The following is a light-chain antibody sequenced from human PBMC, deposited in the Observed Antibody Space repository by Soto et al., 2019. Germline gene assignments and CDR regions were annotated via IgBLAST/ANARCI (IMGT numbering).Light chain of an antibody. CDR2: GAS. V-gene: IGKV3-20*01. CDR3: NHDGRSQPFT. Sequence: EFVLTQSPGTLSLSPGERATLSCRASQSISSSFLAWFQQKPGQAPRLLIYGASSRGTGLPDRFSGSGSGTDFLHTISMLEHDAFAVYCGNHDGRSQPFTVGGGNKVEIK. J-gene: IGKJ4*01. CDR1: QSISSSF.